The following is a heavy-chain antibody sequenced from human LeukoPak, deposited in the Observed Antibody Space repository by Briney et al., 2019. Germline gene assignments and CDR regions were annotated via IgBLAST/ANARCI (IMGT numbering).Heavy chain of an antibody. Sequence: ASVKVSCKASGYTFSDNYIHWVRQAPGQGLEWMGIINPNGGVATYAQKFQGRVTMTRDTSTSTIYMDLSSLKSEDTAVYYCARDSEEVSALDYWGQGTLVTVSS. V-gene: IGHV1-46*01. D-gene: IGHD5/OR15-5a*01. CDR3: ARDSEEVSALDY. CDR1: GYTFSDNY. J-gene: IGHJ4*02. CDR2: INPNGGVA.